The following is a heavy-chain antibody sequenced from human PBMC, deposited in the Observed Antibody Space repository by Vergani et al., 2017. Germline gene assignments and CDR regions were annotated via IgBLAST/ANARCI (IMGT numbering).Heavy chain of an antibody. Sequence: QVQLVQSGTEVKKPGSSVKVSCKASGGTFGTYFIAWLRQAPGQGFEWMGRSMPLVGAPKYAPKFQGRFTISADASSSTTYMELSSLRGDDTAVYFCATSGRIRDYYFDKWVQGTLLTVSS. V-gene: IGHV1-69*11. D-gene: IGHD3-10*01. CDR1: GGTFGTYF. J-gene: IGHJ4*02. CDR3: ATSGRIRDYYFDK. CDR2: SMPLVGAP.